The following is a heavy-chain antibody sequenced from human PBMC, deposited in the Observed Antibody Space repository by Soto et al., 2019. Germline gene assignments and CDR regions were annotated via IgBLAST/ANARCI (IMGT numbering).Heavy chain of an antibody. Sequence: QLQLQESGPGLVKPSETLSLTCTVSGGSISSSSYYWGWIRQPPGKGLEWIGSIYYSGSTYYNPSLKSRVTISVDTSKNQFSLKLSSVTAADTAVYYCARPSYYYDPDYWGQGTLVTVSS. CDR3: ARPSYYYDPDY. D-gene: IGHD3-22*01. V-gene: IGHV4-39*01. CDR2: IYYSGST. CDR1: GGSISSSSYY. J-gene: IGHJ4*02.